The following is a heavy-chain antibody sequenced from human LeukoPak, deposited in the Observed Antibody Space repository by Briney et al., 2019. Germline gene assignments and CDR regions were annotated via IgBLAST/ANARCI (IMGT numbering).Heavy chain of an antibody. J-gene: IGHJ4*02. V-gene: IGHV4-59*12. CDR1: GGSLSGYY. D-gene: IGHD3-22*01. CDR3: ARRDYSSGFYFFDY. Sequence: SETLSLTCAVYGGSLSGYYWSWIRQPPGKGLEWIGDIYYSGSTNYNPSLKSRVTTSIDTSKNQFSLKLSSVTAADTAVYYCARRDYSSGFYFFDYWGQGTLVTVSS. CDR2: IYYSGST.